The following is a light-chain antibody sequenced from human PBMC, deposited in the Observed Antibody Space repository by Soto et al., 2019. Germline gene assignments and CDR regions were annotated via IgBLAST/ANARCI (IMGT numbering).Light chain of an antibody. Sequence: SYELTQPPSVSVSPGQTANISCSGDKLGDKYACWYQQKPGQSPVLVIYEDNKRPSGIPERFSGSNSGNTATLTISGTQAMDEADYYCQAWDSSTAVFGTGTKLTVL. V-gene: IGLV3-1*01. J-gene: IGLJ1*01. CDR1: KLGDKY. CDR2: EDN. CDR3: QAWDSSTAV.